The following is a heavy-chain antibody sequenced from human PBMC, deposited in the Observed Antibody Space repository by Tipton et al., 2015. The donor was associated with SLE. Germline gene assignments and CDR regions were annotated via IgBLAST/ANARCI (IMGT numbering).Heavy chain of an antibody. CDR1: GGSISSSSYY. Sequence: TLSPTCTVSGGSISSSSYYWGWIRPPPGQGLVWIGSIYYSGSTYYNPSLKSRVTISVDTPKNQFSLKLSYVTAADTAVYYCARHYGDYDFLDYWGQGTLVTVSS. D-gene: IGHD3-3*01. V-gene: IGHV4-39*07. J-gene: IGHJ4*02. CDR3: ARHYGDYDFLDY. CDR2: IYYSGST.